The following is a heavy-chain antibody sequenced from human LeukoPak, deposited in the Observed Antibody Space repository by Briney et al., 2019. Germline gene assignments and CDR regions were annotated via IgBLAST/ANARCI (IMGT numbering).Heavy chain of an antibody. Sequence: SETLSLTCAVYGGSFSGYYWSWIRQPPGKGLEWIGEINHSGSTNYDPSLKSRVTISVDTSKNQFSLKLSSVTAADTAVYYCASLYCSSTSCYTGCYYYYGMDVWGQGTTVTVSS. D-gene: IGHD2-2*02. V-gene: IGHV4-34*01. J-gene: IGHJ6*02. CDR3: ASLYCSSTSCYTGCYYYYGMDV. CDR1: GGSFSGYY. CDR2: INHSGST.